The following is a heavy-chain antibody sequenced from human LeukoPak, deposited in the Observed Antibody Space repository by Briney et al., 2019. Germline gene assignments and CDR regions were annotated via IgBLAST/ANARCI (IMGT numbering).Heavy chain of an antibody. V-gene: IGHV1-2*02. CDR1: GYTFTGYS. CDR2: INPNSGGT. J-gene: IGHJ4*02. CDR3: ARDLSIAAPGTDFDY. Sequence: ASVRVSCKASGYTFTGYSVHWVRQAPGQGLEWMGWINPNSGGTKYALKFQGRVTMTRDTSISTAYMELSRLTSDDTAVYYCARDLSIAAPGTDFDYWGQGTLVTVSS. D-gene: IGHD6-13*01.